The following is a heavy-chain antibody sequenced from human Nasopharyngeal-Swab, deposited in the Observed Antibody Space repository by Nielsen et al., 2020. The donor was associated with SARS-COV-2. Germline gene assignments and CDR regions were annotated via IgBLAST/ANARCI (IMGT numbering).Heavy chain of an antibody. Sequence: VRQMPGKGLVWVGIIYPGDSDTRYSPSFQGQVTISADKSISAAYLQWSSLKASDTAMYYCARHKGHCSGGICYPAYWGQGTLVTVSS. CDR2: IYPGDSDT. J-gene: IGHJ4*02. V-gene: IGHV5-51*01. D-gene: IGHD2-15*01. CDR3: ARHKGHCSGGICYPAY.